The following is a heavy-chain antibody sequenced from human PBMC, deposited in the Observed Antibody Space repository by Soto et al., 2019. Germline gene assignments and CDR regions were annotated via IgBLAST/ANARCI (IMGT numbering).Heavy chain of an antibody. J-gene: IGHJ3*02. CDR2: IWYDGSNK. D-gene: IGHD3-3*01. V-gene: IGHV3-33*01. CDR3: ARASGSGQGDAFDI. CDR1: GFTFSSYG. Sequence: GGSLRLSCAASGFTFSSYGMHWVHQAPGKGLEWVAVIWYDGSNKYYADSVKGRFTISRDNSKNTLYLQMNSLRAEDTAVYYCARASGSGQGDAFDIWGQGTMVTVSS.